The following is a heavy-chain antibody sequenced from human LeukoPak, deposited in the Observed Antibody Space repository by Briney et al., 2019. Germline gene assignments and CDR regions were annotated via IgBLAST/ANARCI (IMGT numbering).Heavy chain of an antibody. CDR1: SGSISTSNYY. D-gene: IGHD2-15*01. V-gene: IGHV4-39*07. CDR2: IFYSGST. CDR3: ARVLREYNWFDP. J-gene: IGHJ5*02. Sequence: SETLSLTCTVSSGSISTSNYYWGWVRQPPGKALEWIGNIFYSGSTYYSPSLKSRVTISVDTSKNQFSLKLSSVTAADTAVYYCARVLREYNWFDPWGQGTLVTVSS.